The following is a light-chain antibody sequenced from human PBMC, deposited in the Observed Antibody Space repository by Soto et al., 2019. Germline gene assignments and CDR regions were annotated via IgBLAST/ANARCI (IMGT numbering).Light chain of an antibody. Sequence: DIQMTQSPSSLSASVGDRVTITCRASHYIHTHLAWYQQKPGNSPKLLVYGASTLHSGVPSRFSASGSGTDFILTSSSLQSEDVATYYCQTYDKAPWTFGPGTRV. CDR3: QTYDKAPWT. CDR1: HYIHTH. J-gene: IGKJ1*01. V-gene: IGKV1-27*01. CDR2: GAS.